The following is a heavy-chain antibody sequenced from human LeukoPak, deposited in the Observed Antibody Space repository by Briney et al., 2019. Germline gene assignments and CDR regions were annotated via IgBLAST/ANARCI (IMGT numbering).Heavy chain of an antibody. J-gene: IGHJ4*02. D-gene: IGHD3-22*01. CDR3: AVPTLINYYHY. CDR2: INPNSGGT. V-gene: IGHV1-2*02. CDR1: GYTFIGYF. Sequence: ASVKVSCKASGYTFIGYFMHWVRQAPGQGLEWMGWINPNSGGTNYAQKFQGRVTMTRDTSISAAYMELSRLTSDDTAVYYCAVPTLINYYHYWGQGTLVTVSS.